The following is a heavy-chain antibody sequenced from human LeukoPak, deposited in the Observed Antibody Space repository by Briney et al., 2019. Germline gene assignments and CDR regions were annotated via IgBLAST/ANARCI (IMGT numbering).Heavy chain of an antibody. V-gene: IGHV1-2*02. D-gene: IGHD7-27*01. J-gene: IGHJ2*01. CDR2: INPKSGDT. CDR1: GYTFTDHY. CDR3: GVHWGSGYYFDL. Sequence: ASVKVSCKASGYTFTDHYVLWVRQTPGQGLEWMGWINPKSGDTNYAQKFQGRVTMTRDTSIVTAYMELSSLTSDDTGVYYCGVHWGSGYYFDLWGRGILVTISS.